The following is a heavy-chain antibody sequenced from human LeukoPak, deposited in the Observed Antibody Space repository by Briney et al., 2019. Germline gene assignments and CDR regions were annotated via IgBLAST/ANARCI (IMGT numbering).Heavy chain of an antibody. CDR2: IWYDGSNK. V-gene: IGHV3-33*01. D-gene: IGHD3-22*01. CDR1: GFTFSSYG. Sequence: PGGSLRLSCAASGFTFSSYGMHWVRQAPGKGLEWVAVIWYDGSNKYYADSVKGRFTISRDNSKNTLYLQMNSLRAEDKAVYYCARGTYYYDSSGYPTDYWGQGTLVTVSS. J-gene: IGHJ4*02. CDR3: ARGTYYYDSSGYPTDY.